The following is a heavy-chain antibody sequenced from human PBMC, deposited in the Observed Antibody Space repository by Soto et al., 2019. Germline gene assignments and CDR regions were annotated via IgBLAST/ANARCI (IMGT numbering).Heavy chain of an antibody. CDR1: GYSISSCYF. J-gene: IGHJ4*01. CDR3: WRDDYKSYGDPGC. V-gene: IGHV4-38-2*02. Sequence: SETLSLTCTVSGYSISSCYFWAWTRQPPGEGVEWVGNIVHGGTTHYNPSLKSRVSISVDTSKNQFSLNRGFVTAADTPVYYCWRDDYKSYGDPGCWGQGTLVTVSS. CDR2: IVHGGTT. D-gene: IGHD4-4*01.